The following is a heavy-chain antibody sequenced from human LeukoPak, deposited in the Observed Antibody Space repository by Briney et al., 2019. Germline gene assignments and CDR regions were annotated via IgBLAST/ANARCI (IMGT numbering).Heavy chain of an antibody. J-gene: IGHJ4*02. CDR1: GFTFSNSN. Sequence: GGSLRLSCAASGFTFSNSNMSWVRQAPGKGLEWVANINQDGSEKYYVDSVKGRFTISRDNAKNSLYLQMNSLRAEDTAVYYCARDRLLDYWGQGTLVTVSS. CDR3: ARDRLLDY. V-gene: IGHV3-7*05. CDR2: INQDGSEK.